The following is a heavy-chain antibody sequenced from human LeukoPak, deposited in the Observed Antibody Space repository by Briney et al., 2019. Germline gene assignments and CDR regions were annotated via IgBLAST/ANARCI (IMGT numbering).Heavy chain of an antibody. V-gene: IGHV1-69*04. J-gene: IGHJ4*02. CDR1: GGTFSSYA. Sequence: ASVKVPCKASGGTFSSYAISWVRQAPGQGLEWMGRIIPILGIANYAQKFQGRVTITADKSTSTAYMELSSLRSEDTAVYYCARPIYSGSYGSFDYWGQGTLVTVSS. CDR3: ARPIYSGSYGSFDY. D-gene: IGHD1-26*01. CDR2: IIPILGIA.